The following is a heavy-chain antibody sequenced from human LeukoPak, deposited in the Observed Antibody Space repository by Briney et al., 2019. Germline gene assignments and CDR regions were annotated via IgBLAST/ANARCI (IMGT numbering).Heavy chain of an antibody. CDR1: GGTFSTYA. D-gene: IGHD6-19*01. J-gene: IGHJ6*02. V-gene: IGHV1-69*01. CDR3: ARVRYSSGWYYYYGMDV. Sequence: ASVRVSCKPSGGTFSTYAIGWVRQAPGQGLEWMGGIIPILGTAKYAKKFQGRVTITADESTSTAYMELSSLRSEDTAVYYCARVRYSSGWYYYYGMDVWGQGTTVTVSS. CDR2: IIPILGTA.